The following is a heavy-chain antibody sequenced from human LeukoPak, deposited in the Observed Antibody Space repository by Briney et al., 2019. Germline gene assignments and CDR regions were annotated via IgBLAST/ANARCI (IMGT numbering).Heavy chain of an antibody. CDR1: GFTFSSYG. Sequence: GGSLRLSCAASGFTFSSYGMHWVRQAPGKGLEWVAFIRYDGSNKYYADSVKGRFTISRDNSKNTLYLQMNSLRAEDTAVYYCARDKTSYYDFWSGWPNWFDPWGQGTLVTVSS. CDR3: ARDKTSYYDFWSGWPNWFDP. V-gene: IGHV3-30*02. D-gene: IGHD3-3*01. J-gene: IGHJ5*02. CDR2: IRYDGSNK.